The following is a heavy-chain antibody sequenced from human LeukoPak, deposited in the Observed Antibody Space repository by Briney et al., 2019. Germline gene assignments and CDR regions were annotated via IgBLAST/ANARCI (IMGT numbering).Heavy chain of an antibody. J-gene: IGHJ4*02. D-gene: IGHD3-10*01. Sequence: PGGSLRLSCAASGFTFSSYGMSWVRQAPGKGLEWVSAISGSGGSTYYADSVKGRFTISRDNSKNTLYLQMNSLRAEDTAVYYCAKGAQRTILWSRPGYFDYWGQGTLVTVSS. CDR3: AKGAQRTILWSRPGYFDY. CDR2: ISGSGGST. CDR1: GFTFSSYG. V-gene: IGHV3-23*01.